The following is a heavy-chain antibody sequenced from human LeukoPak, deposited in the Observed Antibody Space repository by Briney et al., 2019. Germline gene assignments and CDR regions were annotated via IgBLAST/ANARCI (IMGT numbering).Heavy chain of an antibody. J-gene: IGHJ4*02. CDR1: GGIFSSYG. CDR2: IIPILGIV. D-gene: IGHD2-21*02. CDR3: ARLVVTAIPVLDS. Sequence: SVKVSCKASGGIFSSYGISWVRQAPGQGLEWMGRIIPILGIVSYAQKSQGRVTITADKSTSTAYMELSSLRSEDSAVYYCARLVVTAIPVLDSWGLGTLVTVSS. V-gene: IGHV1-69*04.